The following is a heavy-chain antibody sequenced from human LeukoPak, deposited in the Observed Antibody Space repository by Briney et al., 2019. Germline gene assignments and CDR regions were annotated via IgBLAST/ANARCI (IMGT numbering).Heavy chain of an antibody. J-gene: IGHJ4*02. D-gene: IGHD6-13*01. CDR3: AKDKGKLYSSSWLFDY. CDR2: ISWNSGSI. V-gene: IGHV3-9*03. Sequence: GGSLRLSCAASGFTFDDYAMHWVRQAPGKGLEWVSGISWNSGSIGYADSVKGRFTISRDNAKNSLYLQMNSLRAEDMALYYCAKDKGKLYSSSWLFDYWGQGTLVTVSS. CDR1: GFTFDDYA.